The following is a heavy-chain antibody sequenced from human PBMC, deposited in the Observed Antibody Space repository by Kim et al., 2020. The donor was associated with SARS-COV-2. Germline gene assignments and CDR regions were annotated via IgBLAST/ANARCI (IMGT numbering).Heavy chain of an antibody. CDR2: ISSSGSTI. CDR3: ARNAGYSSGWSNVGY. CDR1: GFTFSSYE. D-gene: IGHD6-19*01. Sequence: GGSLRLSCAASGFTFSSYEMNWVRQAPGKGLEWVSYISSSGSTIYYADSVKGRFTISRDNAKNSLYLQMNSLRAEDTAVYYCARNAGYSSGWSNVGYWGQGTLVTVSS. J-gene: IGHJ4*02. V-gene: IGHV3-48*03.